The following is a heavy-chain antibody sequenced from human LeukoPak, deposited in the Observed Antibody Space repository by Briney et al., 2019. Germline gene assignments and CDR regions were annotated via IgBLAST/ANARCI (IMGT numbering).Heavy chain of an antibody. CDR1: GFTFSSYA. D-gene: IGHD1-26*01. V-gene: IGHV3-23*01. Sequence: GGSLRLSCAASGFTFSSYAMGWVRQAPGKGLEWVSAISGSGGSTYYADSVKGRFTISRDNSKNTLYLQMNSLRAEDTAVYYCAKDLILEWELPDFDYWGQGTLVTVSS. CDR2: ISGSGGST. J-gene: IGHJ4*02. CDR3: AKDLILEWELPDFDY.